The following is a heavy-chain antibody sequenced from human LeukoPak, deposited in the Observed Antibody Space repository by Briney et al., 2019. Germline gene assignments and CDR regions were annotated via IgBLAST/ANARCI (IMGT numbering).Heavy chain of an antibody. D-gene: IGHD2-15*01. CDR3: AGIGDYVDY. CDR2: IYYSGST. CDR1: GGSISSYY. Sequence: SETLSLTCTVSGGSISSYYWSWIRQPPGKGLEWIGYIYYSGSTNYNPSLKSRVTISVDTSKNQFSLKLSSVTAADTAVYYCAGIGDYVDYWGQGTLVTVSS. J-gene: IGHJ4*02. V-gene: IGHV4-59*01.